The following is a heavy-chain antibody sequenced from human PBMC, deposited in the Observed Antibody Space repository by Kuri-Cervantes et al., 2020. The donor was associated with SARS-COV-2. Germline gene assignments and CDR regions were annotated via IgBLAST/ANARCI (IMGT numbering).Heavy chain of an antibody. Sequence: SQTLSLTCAVYGGSFSDYYWSWVRQPPGKGLEWIGEINHSGSTNYNPSLKSRVTISVDTSKNQFSLKLSSVTAADTAVYYCARHLGYCSSTSCLDAFDIWGQGTMVTVSS. V-gene: IGHV4-34*01. CDR2: INHSGST. CDR3: ARHLGYCSSTSCLDAFDI. CDR1: GGSFSDYY. J-gene: IGHJ3*02. D-gene: IGHD2-2*01.